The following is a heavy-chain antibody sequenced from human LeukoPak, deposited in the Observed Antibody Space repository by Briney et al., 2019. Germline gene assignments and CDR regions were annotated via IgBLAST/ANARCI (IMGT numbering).Heavy chain of an antibody. V-gene: IGHV3-23*01. D-gene: IGHD2-15*01. Sequence: GGSLSLSCAASVLTFSDYAMSWFRQAPGKGLEWVSGISSGFTPHYADSVKGRLTISRDNSKNTFHLQLNSLRAEDTAVYYCAKDYSDSRVADVFFEYWGQGTLVTVSS. CDR2: ISSGFTP. CDR3: AKDYSDSRVADVFFEY. CDR1: VLTFSDYA. J-gene: IGHJ4*02.